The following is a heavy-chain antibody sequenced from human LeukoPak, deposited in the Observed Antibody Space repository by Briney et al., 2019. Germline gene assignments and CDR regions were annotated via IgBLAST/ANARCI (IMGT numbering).Heavy chain of an antibody. J-gene: IGHJ4*02. CDR3: ARSPYYYGSGSYPDY. CDR1: GGSISSYY. V-gene: IGHV4-59*01. CDR2: IYYSGST. Sequence: SETPSLTCTVSGGSISSYYWSWIRQPPGKGLEWIGYIYYSGSTNYNPSLKSRVTISVDTSKNQFSLKLSSVTAADTAVYYCARSPYYYGSGSYPDYWGQGTPVTVSS. D-gene: IGHD3-10*01.